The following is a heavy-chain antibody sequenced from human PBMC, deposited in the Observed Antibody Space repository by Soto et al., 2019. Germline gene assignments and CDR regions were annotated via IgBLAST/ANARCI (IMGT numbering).Heavy chain of an antibody. CDR3: VREARGYSYGYARFLDY. Sequence: EVQLVESGGGLIQPGGSLRLSCAASGFTVSSNYMSWVRQAPGKGLEWVSVIYSGGSTYYADSVKGRFTISRDNSKNTLYLQMNSLRAEDTAVYYCVREARGYSYGYARFLDYWGQGTLVTVSS. CDR1: GFTVSSNY. D-gene: IGHD5-18*01. J-gene: IGHJ4*02. V-gene: IGHV3-53*01. CDR2: IYSGGST.